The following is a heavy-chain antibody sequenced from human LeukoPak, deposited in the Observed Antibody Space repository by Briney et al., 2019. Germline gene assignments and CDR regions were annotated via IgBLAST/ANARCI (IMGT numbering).Heavy chain of an antibody. CDR2: ISHSGST. CDR3: ARHSTVTTSQPFDY. Sequence: SETLSLTCAVYGGSFSGYYWSWIRQPPGKGLEWIGEISHSGSTNYNPSLKSRVTISVDTSKNQFSLKLSSVTAADTAVYYCARHSTVTTSQPFDYWGQGTLVTVSS. J-gene: IGHJ4*02. CDR1: GGSFSGYY. D-gene: IGHD4-17*01. V-gene: IGHV4-34*01.